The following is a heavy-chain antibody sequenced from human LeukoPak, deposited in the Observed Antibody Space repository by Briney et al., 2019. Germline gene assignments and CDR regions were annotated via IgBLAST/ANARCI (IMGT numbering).Heavy chain of an antibody. CDR1: GGSISSGDYY. Sequence: TPQTLSLTCTVSGGSISSGDYYWSWIRQPPGKGLEWIGYIYYSGSTYYNPSLKSRVTISVDTSKNQFSLKLSSVTAADTAVYYCARAKGTSSQLTFDYWGQGTLVTVSS. CDR2: IYYSGST. D-gene: IGHD1-1*01. V-gene: IGHV4-30-4*08. J-gene: IGHJ4*02. CDR3: ARAKGTSSQLTFDY.